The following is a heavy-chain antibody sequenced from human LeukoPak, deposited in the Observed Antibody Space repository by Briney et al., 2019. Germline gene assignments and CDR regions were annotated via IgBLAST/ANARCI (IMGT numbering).Heavy chain of an antibody. CDR3: ARQGHCSSTSCYQNWFDP. V-gene: IGHV1-18*01. Sequence: ASVKVSCKASSYTFTSYGISWVRQAPGQGLEWMGWISAYNGNTNYAQKLQGRVTMTTDTSTSTAYMELRSLRSDDTAVYYCARQGHCSSTSCYQNWFDPWGQGTLVTVSS. CDR1: SYTFTSYG. CDR2: ISAYNGNT. D-gene: IGHD2-2*01. J-gene: IGHJ5*02.